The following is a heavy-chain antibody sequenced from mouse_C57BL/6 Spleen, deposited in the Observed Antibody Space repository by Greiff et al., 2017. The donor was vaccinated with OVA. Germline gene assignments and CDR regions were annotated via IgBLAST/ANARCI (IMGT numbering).Heavy chain of an antibody. D-gene: IGHD4-1*01. Sequence: QVQLKQPGAELVMPGASVKLSCKASGYTFTSYWMHWVKQRPGQGLEWIGEIDPSDSYTNYNQKFKGKSTLTVDKSSSTAYMQLSSLTSEDSAVYYWARVGTVWYFDVWGTGTTVTVSS. CDR2: IDPSDSYT. CDR1: GYTFTSYW. V-gene: IGHV1-69*01. CDR3: ARVGTVWYFDV. J-gene: IGHJ1*03.